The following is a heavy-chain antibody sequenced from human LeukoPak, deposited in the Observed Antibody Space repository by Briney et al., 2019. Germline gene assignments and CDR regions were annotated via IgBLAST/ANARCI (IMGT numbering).Heavy chain of an antibody. V-gene: IGHV3-23*01. CDR2: LSGTGGTV. D-gene: IGHD6-19*01. J-gene: IGHJ4*02. Sequence: GGSLRLSCAASGFTFSAYAMSWVRQAPGKGLEWVSTLSGTGGTVRYADSVRGRFTISRDNSENTLYLQMNSLRAEDTAVYYCAKDSDSSDYYRFQNYRGQGALVTVSS. CDR1: GFTFSAYA. CDR3: AKDSDSSDYYRFQNY.